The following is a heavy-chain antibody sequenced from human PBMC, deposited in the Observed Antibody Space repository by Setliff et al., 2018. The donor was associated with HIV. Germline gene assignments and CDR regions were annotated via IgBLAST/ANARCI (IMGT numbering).Heavy chain of an antibody. D-gene: IGHD5-12*01. V-gene: IGHV1-69-2*01. J-gene: IGHJ4*02. Sequence: GASVKVSCKASGYTFSDYYIHWLRQAPRKGLEWMGRFDPEGGETIYAEKLQDRVTISVDRSRNTVYMELSSLRTEDTAVYFCSNGADVGGYSGYDFNYWGQGTLVTVSS. CDR3: SNGADVGGYSGYDFNY. CDR2: FDPEGGET. CDR1: GYTFSDYY.